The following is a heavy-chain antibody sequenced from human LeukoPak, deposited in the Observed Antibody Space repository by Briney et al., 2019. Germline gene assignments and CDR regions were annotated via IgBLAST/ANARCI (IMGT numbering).Heavy chain of an antibody. J-gene: IGHJ3*02. CDR1: GGSVSSGSYY. D-gene: IGHD3-16*01. Sequence: SETLSLTCTVSGGSVSSGSYYWSWIRQPPGKGLGWIGYIYYSGSTNHNPSLKSRVTISVDTSKNQFSLKLSSVTAADTAVYYCAREMLRTYDAFDIWGQGTMVTVSS. CDR2: IYYSGST. V-gene: IGHV4-61*01. CDR3: AREMLRTYDAFDI.